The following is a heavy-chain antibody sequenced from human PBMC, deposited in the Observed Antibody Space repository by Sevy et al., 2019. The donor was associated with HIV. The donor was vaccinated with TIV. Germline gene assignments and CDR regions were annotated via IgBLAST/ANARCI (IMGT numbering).Heavy chain of an antibody. D-gene: IGHD3-10*01. CDR2: IYSNGST. CDR3: ATSWRYYASGKPEDLFDY. V-gene: IGHV4-61*02. J-gene: IGHJ4*02. Sequence: SETLSLTCAVSGGSISSGSYYWTWIRQPAGKGLEWIGRIYSNGSTNYNPSLKSRVTTSADTSKNQFSLKLRSVTAADTAVCYCATSWRYYASGKPEDLFDYWGQGTQVTVSS. CDR1: GGSISSGSYY.